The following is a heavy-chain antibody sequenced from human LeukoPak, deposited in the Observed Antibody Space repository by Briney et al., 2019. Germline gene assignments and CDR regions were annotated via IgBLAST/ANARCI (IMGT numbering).Heavy chain of an antibody. J-gene: IGHJ4*02. CDR1: GFTVSSNY. V-gene: IGHV3-66*01. D-gene: IGHD1-26*01. CDR3: ARGGELLRPADY. Sequence: HSGGSLRLSCAASGFTVSSNYMSWVRQAPGKGLEWVSVIYSGGSTYYADSVKGRFTISRDNSKNTLYLQMNSLRAEDTAVFYCARGGELLRPADYWGQGTLVTVSS. CDR2: IYSGGST.